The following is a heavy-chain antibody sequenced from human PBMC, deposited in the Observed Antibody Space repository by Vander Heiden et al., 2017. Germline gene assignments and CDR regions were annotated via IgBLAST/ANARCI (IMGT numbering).Heavy chain of an antibody. CDR2: ISGRGSST. CDR3: AKEGENYYGSGLHFDY. Sequence: EVQLLESGGGLVQPGGSLRLSCAASGLTFHSDAVSWVRLAAGKGLEWVSNISGRGSSTRYTDSVKGRFTISRDNSKNTLYLQMNSLRAEDTAVYYCAKEGENYYGSGLHFDYWGQGTLVTVSS. CDR1: GLTFHSDA. J-gene: IGHJ4*02. V-gene: IGHV3-23*01. D-gene: IGHD3-10*01.